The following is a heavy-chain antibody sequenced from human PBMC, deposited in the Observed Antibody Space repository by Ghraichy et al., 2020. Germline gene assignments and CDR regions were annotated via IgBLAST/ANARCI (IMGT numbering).Heavy chain of an antibody. CDR3: ARDHYGRGNGNYYYYGMDV. V-gene: IGHV4-61*01. D-gene: IGHD4-17*01. CDR2: IYYSGST. CDR1: GGSVSSGSYY. J-gene: IGHJ6*02. Sequence: SETLSLTCTVSGGSVSSGSYYWSWIRQPPGKGLEWIGYIYYSGSTNYNPSLKSRVTISVDTSKNQFSLKLSSVTAADTAVYYCARDHYGRGNGNYYYYGMDVWGQGTTVTVSS.